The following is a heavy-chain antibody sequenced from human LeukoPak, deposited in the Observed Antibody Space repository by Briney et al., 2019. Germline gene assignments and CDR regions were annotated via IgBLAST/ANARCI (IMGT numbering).Heavy chain of an antibody. J-gene: IGHJ4*02. V-gene: IGHV4-59*01. CDR1: GGSISNYY. D-gene: IGHD5-12*01. Sequence: SETLSLTCTVSGGSISNYYWSWIRQPPGKGLEWIGYIYYSGSTNYNPSLKSRVTISVDTSKNQFSLKLSSVTAADTAVYYCARELFDTYSGGYYFDYWGQGTLVTVSS. CDR2: IYYSGST. CDR3: ARELFDTYSGGYYFDY.